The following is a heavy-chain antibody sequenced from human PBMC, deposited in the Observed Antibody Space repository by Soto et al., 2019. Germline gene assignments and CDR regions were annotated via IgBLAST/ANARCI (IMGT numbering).Heavy chain of an antibody. J-gene: IGHJ5*02. CDR3: VRRYCSRTSCLAGFDP. D-gene: IGHD2-2*01. V-gene: IGHV4-34*01. CDR1: GGSFSGNY. CDR2: VNHSGSA. Sequence: SETLSLTCAVYGGSFSGNYWTWIRQPPGKGLEWIGEVNHSGSAKYNPSLKSRVTISVDTSKNQISLKLTSLTAADTALYYCVRRYCSRTSCLAGFDPWGRGTQVTVS.